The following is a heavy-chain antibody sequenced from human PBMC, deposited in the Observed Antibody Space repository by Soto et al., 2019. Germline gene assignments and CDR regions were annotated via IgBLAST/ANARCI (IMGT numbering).Heavy chain of an antibody. J-gene: IGHJ6*03. CDR2: IYYSGST. CDR1: GGSISSSSYY. V-gene: IGHV4-39*01. D-gene: IGHD2-15*01. Sequence: TSETLSLTCTVSGGSISSSSYYWGWIRQPPGKGLEWIGSIYYSGSTYYNPSLKSRVTISVDTSKKQFSLKLFFVPAAETVVFFFAIFPFGGSCYLYYYYYYYRDVGGKGTTVTVSS. CDR3: AIFPFGGSCYLYYYYYYYRDV.